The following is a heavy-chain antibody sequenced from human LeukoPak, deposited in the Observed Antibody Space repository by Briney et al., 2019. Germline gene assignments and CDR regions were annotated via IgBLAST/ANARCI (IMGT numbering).Heavy chain of an antibody. CDR3: ARGRLGGYKDY. V-gene: IGHV1-3*01. J-gene: IGHJ4*02. Sequence: ASVKVSCKASGYTFTSYAMHWVRQAPGQRLEWMGWINAGNGNTKYSQKFRGRVTITRDTSASTAYMELSSLRSEDTAVYYCARGRLGGYKDYWGQGTLVTVSS. CDR1: GYTFTSYA. CDR2: INAGNGNT. D-gene: IGHD5-24*01.